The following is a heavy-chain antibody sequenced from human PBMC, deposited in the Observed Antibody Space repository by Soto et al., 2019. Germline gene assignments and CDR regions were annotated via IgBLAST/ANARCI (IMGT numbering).Heavy chain of an antibody. CDR2: ISAYNGNT. J-gene: IGHJ4*02. Sequence: ASVKVSCKASGYTFTSYGISWVRQAPGQGLEWMGWISAYNGNTNYAQKLQGRVTMTTDTSTSTAYMELRSPRSDDTAVYYCARVVLMVYAMPVYFDYWGQGTLVTVSS. V-gene: IGHV1-18*01. CDR1: GYTFTSYG. CDR3: ARVVLMVYAMPVYFDY. D-gene: IGHD2-8*01.